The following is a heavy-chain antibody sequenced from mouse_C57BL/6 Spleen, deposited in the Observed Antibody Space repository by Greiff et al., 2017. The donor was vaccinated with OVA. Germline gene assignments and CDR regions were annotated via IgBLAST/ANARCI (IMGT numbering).Heavy chain of an antibody. Sequence: QVQLQQSGAELVRPGASVTLSCKASGYTFTDYEMHWVKQTPVHGLEWIGAIDPETGGTSYNQKFKGKAILTADKSSSTAYMELRSLTSEDSAVYYCTRWSLYSNYVGFAYWGQGTLVTVSA. CDR1: GYTFTDYE. CDR3: TRWSLYSNYVGFAY. J-gene: IGHJ3*01. D-gene: IGHD2-5*01. CDR2: IDPETGGT. V-gene: IGHV1-15*01.